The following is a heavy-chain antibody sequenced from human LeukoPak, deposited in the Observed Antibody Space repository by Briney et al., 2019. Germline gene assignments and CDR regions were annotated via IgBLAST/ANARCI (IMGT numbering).Heavy chain of an antibody. CDR2: ISAYNGNT. V-gene: IGHV1-18*01. CDR3: AREGSYYDFWSGYQTYYYYYGMDV. J-gene: IGHJ6*02. CDR1: GYTFTSYG. Sequence: ASVKVSCKASGYTFTSYGISWVRQAPGQGLEWMGWISAYNGNTNYEQKLQGRVTMTTDTSTSTAYMELRSLRSDDTAVYYCAREGSYYDFWSGYQTYYYYYGMDVWGQGTTVTVSS. D-gene: IGHD3-3*01.